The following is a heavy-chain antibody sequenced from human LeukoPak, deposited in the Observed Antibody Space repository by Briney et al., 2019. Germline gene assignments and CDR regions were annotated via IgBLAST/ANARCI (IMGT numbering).Heavy chain of an antibody. V-gene: IGHV4-34*01. D-gene: IGHD3-10*01. CDR3: ARAQRGDYYFDY. CDR1: GGSFSGYY. Sequence: SETLSLTCAVYGGSFSGYYWSWIRQPPGKGLEWIGEINHSGSTNYNPSLKSRVTISVDTSKNQFSLKLSSVTAADRAVYYCARAQRGDYYFDYWGQGTLVTVSS. J-gene: IGHJ4*02. CDR2: INHSGST.